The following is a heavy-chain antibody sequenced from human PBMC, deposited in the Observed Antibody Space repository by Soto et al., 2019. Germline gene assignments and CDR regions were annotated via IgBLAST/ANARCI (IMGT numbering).Heavy chain of an antibody. J-gene: IGHJ5*02. D-gene: IGHD3-3*01. V-gene: IGHV4-39*01. CDR2: IYYSGST. CDR3: ARGTRCNENVLRFLEWRLNWFDP. CDR1: GGSISSSSYY. Sequence: PSETLSLTCTVSGGSISSSSYYWGWIRQPPGKGLEWIGSIYYSGSTYYNPSLKSRVTISVDTSKNQFSLKLSSVTAADTAVYYCARGTRCNENVLRFLEWRLNWFDPWGQGTLVTVSS.